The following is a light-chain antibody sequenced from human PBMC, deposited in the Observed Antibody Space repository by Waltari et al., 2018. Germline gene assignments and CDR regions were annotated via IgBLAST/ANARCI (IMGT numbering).Light chain of an antibody. CDR3: QHYGSPPGT. V-gene: IGKV3-20*01. CDR2: GAS. CDR1: QTISNTY. Sequence: DIVFTQSPGTLSLSPGDRATLSCRASQTISNTYLVWFQQKRGQAPRLLIYGASNRATGIPDRFSGSGSGTDFTLTISRLEPEDFAMYYCQHYGSPPGTFGQGTNVEIK. J-gene: IGKJ1*01.